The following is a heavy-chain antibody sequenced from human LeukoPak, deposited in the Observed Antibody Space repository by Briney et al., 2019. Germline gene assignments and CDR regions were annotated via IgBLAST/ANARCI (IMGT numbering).Heavy chain of an antibody. CDR3: ARDPRTRNYDSSGEGDY. J-gene: IGHJ4*02. CDR1: GFTFSSYS. Sequence: KPGGSLRLSCAASGFTFSSYSMNWVRQAPGKGLEWVSSISSSSSYVYYADSVKGRFTISRDNAKHSLYLQMNSLRAEDTAVYYCARDPRTRNYDSSGEGDYWGQGTLVTVSS. V-gene: IGHV3-21*01. CDR2: ISSSSSYV. D-gene: IGHD3-22*01.